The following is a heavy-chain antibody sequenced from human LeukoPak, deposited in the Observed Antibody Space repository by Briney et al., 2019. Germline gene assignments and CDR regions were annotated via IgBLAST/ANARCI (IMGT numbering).Heavy chain of an antibody. CDR1: GGSISSGDYY. CDR3: AREGSSGSFEY. J-gene: IGHJ4*02. CDR2: IYYSGST. Sequence: SETLSLSCTVSGGSISSGDYYGRCIRQPPGKGLEWIGYIYYSGSTYYNPSLKSRVTISVDTSKNQFSLKLSSVTAADTAVYYCAREGSSGSFEYWGQGTLVTV. V-gene: IGHV4-30-4*01. D-gene: IGHD3-10*01.